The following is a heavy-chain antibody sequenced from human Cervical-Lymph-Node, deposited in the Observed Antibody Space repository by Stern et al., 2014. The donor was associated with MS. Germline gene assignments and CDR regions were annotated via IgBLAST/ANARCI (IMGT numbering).Heavy chain of an antibody. CDR2: FDPEDGET. D-gene: IGHD1-26*01. J-gene: IGHJ6*02. CDR1: GYTLTDLS. CDR3: ATISGYYYGMDV. Sequence: VQLVQSGAEVKKPGASVKVSCKVSGYTLTDLSLHWGRQAPGKGLEWMGGFDPEDGETLDAQKFQGRVSLTEDTSTDTGYMELSSLRCEDTAVYYCATISGYYYGMDVGGQGTTVTVSS. V-gene: IGHV1-24*01.